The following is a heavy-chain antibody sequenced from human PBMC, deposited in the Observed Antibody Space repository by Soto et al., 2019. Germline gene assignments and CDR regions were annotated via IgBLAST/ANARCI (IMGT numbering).Heavy chain of an antibody. CDR2: ISGSGGSK. J-gene: IGHJ3*02. V-gene: IGHV3-23*01. D-gene: IGHD6-13*01. Sequence: GGSLRLSCAASGFTFSSYAMSWVRQAPGKGLEWVSAISGSGGSKYYADSVKGRFTISRDNSKNTLYLQMNSLRAEDTAVYYCAKGTTPGLQQLVGGSAFDIWGQGTMVTVSS. CDR3: AKGTTPGLQQLVGGSAFDI. CDR1: GFTFSSYA.